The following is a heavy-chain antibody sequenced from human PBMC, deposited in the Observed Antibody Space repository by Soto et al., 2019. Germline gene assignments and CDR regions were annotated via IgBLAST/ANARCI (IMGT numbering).Heavy chain of an antibody. V-gene: IGHV3-23*01. Sequence: EVQLLESGGGLVQPGGSLRLSCAASGFTFRSYSMSWVRQAPGKGLEWVSVISDSSGTTYYADSVRGRFTISRDNSKNTLYLQMNSRNAEDPAVYWCDPTQGGDCYGVGNWGQGNLVNVSS. D-gene: IGHD3-10*01. CDR2: ISDSSGTT. CDR3: DPTQGGDCYGVGN. J-gene: IGHJ4*02. CDR1: GFTFRSYS.